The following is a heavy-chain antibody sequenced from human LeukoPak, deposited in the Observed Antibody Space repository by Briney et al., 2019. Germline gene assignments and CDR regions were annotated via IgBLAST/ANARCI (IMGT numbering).Heavy chain of an antibody. CDR1: GGSISSDC. D-gene: IGHD4/OR15-4a*01. Sequence: PSETLSLTCTVSGGSISSDCWSWIRQPAGKGLEWIGRIFTSGSTSYNPSLKSRVTMSLDTSKNQFSPKLSSVTAADTAVYFCSRGGANDLWGQGTLVTVSS. CDR2: IFTSGST. V-gene: IGHV4-4*07. CDR3: SRGGANDL. J-gene: IGHJ5*02.